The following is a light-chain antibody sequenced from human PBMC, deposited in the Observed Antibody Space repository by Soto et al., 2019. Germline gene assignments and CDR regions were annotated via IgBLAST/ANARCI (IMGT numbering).Light chain of an antibody. Sequence: QSALTQPASVSGSPGQSITISCTGTRNDVGGYNYVSWFQQHPGKAPKFMIYDVSHRSSGVSNRFSGSKSGNTASLTISGLQVEDEDDYYCCSLTSTTSFVFGTGTKLTVL. CDR2: DVS. CDR1: RNDVGGYNY. V-gene: IGLV2-14*03. J-gene: IGLJ1*01. CDR3: CSLTSTTSFV.